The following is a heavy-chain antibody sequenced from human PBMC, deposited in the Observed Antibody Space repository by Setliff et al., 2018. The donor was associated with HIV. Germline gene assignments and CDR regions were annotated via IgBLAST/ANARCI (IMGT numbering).Heavy chain of an antibody. CDR3: ARGSYDFWSGQRDYSFYYMDV. D-gene: IGHD3-3*01. CDR2: IIPMFGTL. Sequence: SVKVSCKASGGTFSSYAINWVRQAPGQGLEWMGGIIPMFGTLNFAQKFQGRVTITTDESTSTAYMELNSLRSEDTAVYYCARGSYDFWSGQRDYSFYYMDVWGKGTAVTVSS. J-gene: IGHJ6*03. V-gene: IGHV1-69*05. CDR1: GGTFSSYA.